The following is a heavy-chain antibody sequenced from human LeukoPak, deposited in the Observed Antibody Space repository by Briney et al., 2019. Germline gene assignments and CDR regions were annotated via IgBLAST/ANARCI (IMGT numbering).Heavy chain of an antibody. CDR2: LYYSGST. D-gene: IGHD5-24*01. J-gene: IGHJ4*02. CDR1: GGSISNSY. Sequence: SETLSLTCTVSGGSISNSYWSWIRQPPGKGLEWIGYLYYSGSTNYNPSLKSRVTISIDTSRNQFSLRVSSVTAADTAVYYCARGRWLQLPDYWGQGALVTVSS. V-gene: IGHV4-59*01. CDR3: ARGRWLQLPDY.